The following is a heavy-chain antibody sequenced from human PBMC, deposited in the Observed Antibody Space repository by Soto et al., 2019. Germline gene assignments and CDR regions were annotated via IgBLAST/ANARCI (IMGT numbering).Heavy chain of an antibody. J-gene: IGHJ6*02. CDR3: ARATVTTRPYYYYYGMDV. CDR1: GGTFSSYA. D-gene: IGHD4-4*01. Sequence: QVQLVQSGAEVKKPGSSVKVSCKASGGTFSSYAISWVRQAPGQGLEWMGGIIPIFGTANYAQKFQGRVRITADESTSTAYMELRSLRSENTAVYNCARATVTTRPYYYYYGMDVWGQGTTVTVSS. V-gene: IGHV1-69*01. CDR2: IIPIFGTA.